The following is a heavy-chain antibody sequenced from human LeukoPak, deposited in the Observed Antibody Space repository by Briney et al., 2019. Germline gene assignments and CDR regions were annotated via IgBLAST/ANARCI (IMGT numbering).Heavy chain of an antibody. J-gene: IGHJ6*03. D-gene: IGHD6-6*01. CDR2: MNPNSGNT. V-gene: IGHV1-8*01. CDR1: GYTFTSYD. Sequence: GASVKVSCKASGYTFTSYDINWVRQATGQGLEGMGWMNPNSGNTGYAQKFQGRVTMTRNTSISTAYMELSSLRSGDTAVYYCARIAARPDPNYYYYMDVWGKGTTVTVSS. CDR3: ARIAARPDPNYYYYMDV.